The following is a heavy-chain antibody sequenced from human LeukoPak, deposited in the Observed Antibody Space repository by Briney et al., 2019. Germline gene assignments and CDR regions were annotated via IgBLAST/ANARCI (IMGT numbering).Heavy chain of an antibody. J-gene: IGHJ4*02. D-gene: IGHD2-2*01. CDR2: ISSSSSTI. V-gene: IGHV3-48*04. CDR1: GFTFSSYW. Sequence: PGGSLRLSCAASGFTFSSYWMSWVRQAPGKGLEWVSYISSSSSTIYYADSVKGRFTISRDNAKNSLYLQMNSLRAEDTAVYYCAREVVVPAAPIYYFDYWGQGTLVTVSS. CDR3: AREVVVPAAPIYYFDY.